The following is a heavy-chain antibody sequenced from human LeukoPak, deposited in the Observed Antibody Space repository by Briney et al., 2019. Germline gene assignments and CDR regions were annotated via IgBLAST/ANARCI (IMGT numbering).Heavy chain of an antibody. CDR3: ARRSHYDSSGYLDY. D-gene: IGHD3-22*01. J-gene: IGHJ4*02. CDR2: ISSSGSTI. CDR1: GFTFSDYY. Sequence: GGSLRLSCAASGFTFSDYYMSWIRQAPGKGLEWVSYISSSGSTIYYADSVKDRFTISRDNAKNSLYLQMNSLRAEDTAVYYCARRSHYDSSGYLDYWGQGTLVTVSS. V-gene: IGHV3-11*01.